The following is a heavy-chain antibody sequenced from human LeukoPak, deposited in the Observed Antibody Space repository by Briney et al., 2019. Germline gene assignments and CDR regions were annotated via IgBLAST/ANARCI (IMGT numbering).Heavy chain of an antibody. J-gene: IGHJ4*02. CDR3: ARSVDYFDNTGPHMMFDY. V-gene: IGHV4-59*11. Sequence: SETLSLTCNVSGDSITSHYWNWIRQPPGKGLEWIGYIYYTGITKYNPSLTSRVSMSVDMSKNQFFLKMNSVTAADTAVYHCARSVDYFDNTGPHMMFDYWGQGSLVTVSS. D-gene: IGHD3-9*01. CDR1: GDSITSHY. CDR2: IYYTGIT.